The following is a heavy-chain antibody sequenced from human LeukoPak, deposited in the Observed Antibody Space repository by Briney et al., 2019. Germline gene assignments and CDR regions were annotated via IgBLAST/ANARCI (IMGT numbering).Heavy chain of an antibody. CDR2: ISYDGSEK. CDR3: AKSGAAVAGHAFDI. Sequence: QSGRSLRLSCATSGFTFSNYGMHWVRQAPGKGLEWVAVISYDGSEKYFPDSVKGRFTISRDNSKNTLYLQMNSLRAEDTAVYYCAKSGAAVAGHAFDIWGQGTMVTVSS. D-gene: IGHD6-19*01. J-gene: IGHJ3*02. CDR1: GFTFSNYG. V-gene: IGHV3-30*18.